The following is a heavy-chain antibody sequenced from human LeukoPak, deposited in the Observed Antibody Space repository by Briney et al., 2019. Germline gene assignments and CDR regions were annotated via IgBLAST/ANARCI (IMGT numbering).Heavy chain of an antibody. Sequence: ASVKVSCKVSGYTLTELSMQWVRQAPGKGLEWMGGFDPEDGETIYAQKFQGRVTMAEDTSTDTANMELSSLRSEDTAVYYCVTANSGDLVYWGQGTLVTVSS. V-gene: IGHV1-24*01. D-gene: IGHD7-27*01. CDR3: VTANSGDLVY. J-gene: IGHJ4*02. CDR2: FDPEDGET. CDR1: GYTLTELS.